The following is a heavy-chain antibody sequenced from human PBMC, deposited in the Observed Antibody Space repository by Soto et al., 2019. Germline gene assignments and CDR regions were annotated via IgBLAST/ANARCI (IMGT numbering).Heavy chain of an antibody. V-gene: IGHV1-69*01. D-gene: IGHD4-17*01. J-gene: IGHJ3*02. CDR1: GGTFISFA. Sequence: QVQLVQSGAEVKKPGSSVKVSCKASGGTFISFAINWVRQAPGQGLEWMGEITPISGTTNYAQKFQGRVTMTVDESTNSAFMALSSLSAEDTAVFYCARGNYGDYSDSVDMWGQGTMVTVSS. CDR2: ITPISGTT. CDR3: ARGNYGDYSDSVDM.